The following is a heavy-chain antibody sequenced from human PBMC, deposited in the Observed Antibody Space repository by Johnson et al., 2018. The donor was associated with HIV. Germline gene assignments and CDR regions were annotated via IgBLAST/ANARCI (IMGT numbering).Heavy chain of an antibody. D-gene: IGHD3-9*01. CDR1: GFIFSDYY. Sequence: VQLVESGGDLVKPGGSLRLSCAASGFIFSDYYMTWILQAPGKGLESISYISSSGRTIYYADSVKGRFTMSRDNAKKSLYLQMNSLRAEDTAVYYCAREEGTDILTRGDAFDIWGQGTMVTVSS. CDR3: AREEGTDILTRGDAFDI. V-gene: IGHV3-11*04. J-gene: IGHJ3*02. CDR2: ISSSGRTI.